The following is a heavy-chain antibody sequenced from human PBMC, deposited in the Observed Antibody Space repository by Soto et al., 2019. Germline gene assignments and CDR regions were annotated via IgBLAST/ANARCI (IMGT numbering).Heavy chain of an antibody. CDR3: ATDYPEDGGVWGSYRSHYFDY. V-gene: IGHV4-61*01. D-gene: IGHD3-16*02. Sequence: PSETLSLTCTVSAGSVSSGNYYWSWIRQPPGKGLEWIGYIHYSRSTDYTPSLKSRLTISVDSSKNQFSLKLSSVTAADPAVSYCATDYPEDGGVWGSYRSHYFDYWGQGTVVTSPQ. J-gene: IGHJ4*02. CDR1: AGSVSSGNYY. CDR2: IHYSRST.